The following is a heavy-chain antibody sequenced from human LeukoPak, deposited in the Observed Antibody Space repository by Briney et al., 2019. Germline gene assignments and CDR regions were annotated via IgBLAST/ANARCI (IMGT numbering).Heavy chain of an antibody. CDR1: GFNFHNYG. J-gene: IGHJ3*02. CDR2: TRYDASNK. V-gene: IGHV3-30*02. CDR3: AKGPTGYCSGDSCFDAFDI. Sequence: PGGSLRLSCAASGFNFHNYGMHWVRQAPGKGLEWLAFTRYDASNKYYADSVKGRFTISRDNSKNTLYLQMNSLRGDDTAVYFCAKGPTGYCSGDSCFDAFDIWGRGTMVTVSS. D-gene: IGHD2-15*01.